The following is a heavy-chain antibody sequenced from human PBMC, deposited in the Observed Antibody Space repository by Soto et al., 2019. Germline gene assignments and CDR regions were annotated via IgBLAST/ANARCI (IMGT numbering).Heavy chain of an antibody. Sequence: QLQLQESGSGLVKPSQTLTLTCAVSGASIRSGGYSWSWIRRAPGKGLEWIGYIYHSGSTYYNPSLKRRVTISVDRSKNQFSLKLSSVTAADTAVYYCAGRYSTSLGYWGQGTLVTVSS. D-gene: IGHD6-13*01. CDR1: GASIRSGGYS. CDR3: AGRYSTSLGY. CDR2: IYHSGST. J-gene: IGHJ4*02. V-gene: IGHV4-30-2*01.